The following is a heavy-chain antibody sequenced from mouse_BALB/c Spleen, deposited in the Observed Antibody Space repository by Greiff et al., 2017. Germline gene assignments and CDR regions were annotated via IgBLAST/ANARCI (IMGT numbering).Heavy chain of an antibody. V-gene: IGHV3-6*02. CDR2: ISYDGSN. J-gene: IGHJ3*01. Sequence: ESGPGLVKPSQSLSLTCPVTGYSITSGYYWNWIRQFPGNKLEWMGYISYDGSNNYNPSLKNRISITRDTSKNQFFLKLNSVTTEDTATYYCARYYDYDVWFAYWGQGTLVTVSA. D-gene: IGHD2-4*01. CDR1: GYSITSGYY. CDR3: ARYYDYDVWFAY.